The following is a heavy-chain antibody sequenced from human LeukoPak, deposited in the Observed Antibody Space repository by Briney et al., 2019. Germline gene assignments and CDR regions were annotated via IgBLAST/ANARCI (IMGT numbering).Heavy chain of an antibody. V-gene: IGHV3-48*04. J-gene: IGHJ5*02. Sequence: GGSLRLSCAASGFTFSSYAMSWVRQAPGKGLEWVSYISSTATSICYADSVKGRFTVSRDNAKNSLYLQMNSLRAEDTAVYYCARDVTYHGGDWFDPWGQGTLVTVSS. CDR2: ISSTATSI. CDR1: GFTFSSYA. D-gene: IGHD4-23*01. CDR3: ARDVTYHGGDWFDP.